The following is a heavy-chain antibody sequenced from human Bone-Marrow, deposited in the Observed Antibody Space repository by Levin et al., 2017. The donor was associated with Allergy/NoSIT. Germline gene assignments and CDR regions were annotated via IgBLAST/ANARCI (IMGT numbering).Heavy chain of an antibody. CDR3: VRGSSAWSGVDY. D-gene: IGHD6-19*01. J-gene: IGHJ4*02. CDR1: GFSFSSYW. CDR2: INNDGSLT. V-gene: IGHV3-74*03. Sequence: GGSLRLSCAASGFSFSSYWMHWVRQVPGEGLVGVSRINNDGSLTQHADSVKGRFTMSRDNAKNTLYLEMNSLRFEDTAVYYCVRGSSAWSGVDYWGQGILVTVSS.